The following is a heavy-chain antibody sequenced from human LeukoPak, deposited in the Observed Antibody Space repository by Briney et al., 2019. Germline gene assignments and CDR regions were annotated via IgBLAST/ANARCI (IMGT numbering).Heavy chain of an antibody. CDR2: IKQDGSEK. Sequence: PGGSLGLSCAASGFTFSSYWMSWVRQAPGKGLEWVANIKQDGSEKYYVDSVKGRFTISRDNAKNSLYLQMNSLRVEDTALYYCARDFRSRGSGTLYFDYWGQGTLVTVSS. D-gene: IGHD3-10*01. CDR1: GFTFSSYW. V-gene: IGHV3-7*01. J-gene: IGHJ4*02. CDR3: ARDFRSRGSGTLYFDY.